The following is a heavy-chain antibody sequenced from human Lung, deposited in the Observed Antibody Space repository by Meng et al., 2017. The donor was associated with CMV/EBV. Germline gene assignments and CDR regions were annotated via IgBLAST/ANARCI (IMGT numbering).Heavy chain of an antibody. J-gene: IGHJ4*02. CDR2: IGTVGDT. CDR1: GFTFSTYD. Sequence: GGSXRLSCTASGFTFSTYDFHWVRQPTGKGLEWVSSIGTVGDTYSIGSVKGRFIISREDAKNSVYPQMNGLRDGDTGLYYCARARSPTHFDYWGQGALGTVSS. CDR3: ARARSPTHFDY. V-gene: IGHV3-13*01.